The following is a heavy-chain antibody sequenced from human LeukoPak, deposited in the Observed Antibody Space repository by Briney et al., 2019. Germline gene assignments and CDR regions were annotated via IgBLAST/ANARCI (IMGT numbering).Heavy chain of an antibody. D-gene: IGHD6-19*01. CDR1: GGSISSSNW. CDR3: ARGRISPKQWLVTPWRGPPHYFDY. J-gene: IGHJ4*02. Sequence: SGTLSLTCAVSGGSISSSNWWSWVRQPPGKGLEWIGEIDHSGSTNYSPSLKSRVTLSVDKSRNRFSLKLSSVTAADTAVYYCARGRISPKQWLVTPWRGPPHYFDYWGQGTLVTVSS. CDR2: IDHSGST. V-gene: IGHV4-4*02.